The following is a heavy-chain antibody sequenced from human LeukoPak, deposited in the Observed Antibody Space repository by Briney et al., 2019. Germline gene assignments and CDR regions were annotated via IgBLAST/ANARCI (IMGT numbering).Heavy chain of an antibody. V-gene: IGHV1-2*06. D-gene: IGHD3-16*02. CDR3: ARNSGTCYPDG. CDR1: GYTFTGYY. CDR2: INPNSGGT. J-gene: IGHJ4*02. Sequence: ASVKVSCKASGYTFTGYYMHWVRQAPGQGLEGVGRINPNSGGTNYAQKFQGRVTMSRDTSISTAYMELSRLRSDDTAVYFCARNSGTCYPDGGGQGTLVTVSS.